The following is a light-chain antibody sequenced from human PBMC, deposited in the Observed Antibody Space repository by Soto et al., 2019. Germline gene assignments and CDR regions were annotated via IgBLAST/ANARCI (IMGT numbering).Light chain of an antibody. CDR3: LPYSLWRT. CDR2: GAS. CDR1: QSVSSSY. V-gene: IGKV3-20*01. J-gene: IGKJ1*01. Sequence: IGLTLSPGALSLSPRERATLSCRASQSVSSSYLAWYQQKPGQAPRLLIYGASSRATGIPDRFSGSGSGTDFTLTIISLEPEDFAVYYCLPYSLWRTFGQGTKLDI.